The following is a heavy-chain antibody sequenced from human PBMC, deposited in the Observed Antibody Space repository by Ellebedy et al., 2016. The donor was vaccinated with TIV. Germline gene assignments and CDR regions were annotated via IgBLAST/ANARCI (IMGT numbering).Heavy chain of an antibody. CDR2: INPNSGGT. D-gene: IGHD3-22*01. V-gene: IGHV1-2*04. CDR1: GYTFTSYG. CDR3: ARGYYDSTSGGFDP. J-gene: IGHJ5*02. Sequence: AASVKVSCKASGYTFTSYGISWVRQAPGQGLEWMGWINPNSGGTNYAQKFQGWVTMTRDTSISTAYMELSRLRSEDTAVYYCARGYYDSTSGGFDPWGQGTLVTVSS.